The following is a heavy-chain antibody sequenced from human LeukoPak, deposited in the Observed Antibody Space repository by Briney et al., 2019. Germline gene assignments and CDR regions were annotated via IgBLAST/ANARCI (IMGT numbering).Heavy chain of an antibody. CDR1: GFTFSSYS. CDR2: ISSSSSYI. CDR3: ARAELFAIIFDY. Sequence: GGSLRLSCTASGFTFSSYSMNWVRQAPGKGLEWVSSISSSSSYIYYADSVKGRFTISRDNAKNSLYLQMNSLRAEDTAVYYCARAELFAIIFDYWGQGTLVTVSS. D-gene: IGHD2-21*01. J-gene: IGHJ4*02. V-gene: IGHV3-21*01.